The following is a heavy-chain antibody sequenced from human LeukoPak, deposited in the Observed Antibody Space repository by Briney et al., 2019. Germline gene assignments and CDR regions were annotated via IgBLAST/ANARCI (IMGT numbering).Heavy chain of an antibody. CDR1: GGSISGYY. J-gene: IGHJ4*02. CDR2: IYHSGST. Sequence: SETLSLTCTVSGGSISGYYWSWIRQPPGKGLEWIGYIYHSGSTYYNPSLKSRVTISVDRSKNQFSLKLSSVTAADTAVYYCARGHDYVSRWGQGTLVTVSS. D-gene: IGHD4-17*01. CDR3: ARGHDYVSR. V-gene: IGHV4-59*12.